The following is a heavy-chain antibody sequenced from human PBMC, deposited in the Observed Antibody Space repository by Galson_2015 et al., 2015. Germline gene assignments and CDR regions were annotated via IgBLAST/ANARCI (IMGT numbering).Heavy chain of an antibody. V-gene: IGHV3-7*05. CDR2: IKLDGSEK. CDR1: GFTFSNYW. J-gene: IGHJ3*02. Sequence: SLRLSCAASGFTFSNYWMSWVRQAPGKGLEWLANIKLDGSEKYYVDSVKDRFTIFRDNAENSLYLQMSSLRAEDTAVYYCARWGSGIFYLRESDAFDIWGQGTMVTVSS. CDR3: ARWGSGIFYLRESDAFDI. D-gene: IGHD3-10*01.